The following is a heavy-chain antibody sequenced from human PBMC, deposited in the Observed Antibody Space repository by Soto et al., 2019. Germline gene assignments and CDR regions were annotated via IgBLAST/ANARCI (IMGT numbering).Heavy chain of an antibody. D-gene: IGHD3-10*01. J-gene: IGHJ6*02. Sequence: DVQLLESGGHLVQPGGSLRLSCAASGFTFSSYAMSWVRQAPGKWLEWVSSVSAGGDMTYYSDSVKGRFTISRDNSNNALFLQMNSLRIEDTALSYCARGDRGGSGSPASYYYSGLDVWGPGTTVTGS. CDR3: ARGDRGGSGSPASYYYSGLDV. V-gene: IGHV3-23*01. CDR1: GFTFSSYA. CDR2: VSAGGDMT.